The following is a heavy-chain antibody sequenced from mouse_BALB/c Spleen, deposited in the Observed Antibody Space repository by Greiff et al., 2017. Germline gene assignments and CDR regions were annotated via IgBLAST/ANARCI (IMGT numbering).Heavy chain of an antibody. V-gene: IGHV5-12-2*01. Sequence: EVKLMESGGGLVQPGGSLKLSCAASGFTFSSYTMSWVRQTPEKRLEWVAYISNGGGSTYYPDTVKGRFTISRDNAKNTLYLQMSSLKSEDTAMYYCARPENDGYYRSWFAYWGQGTLVTVSA. CDR1: GFTFSSYT. D-gene: IGHD2-3*01. CDR2: ISNGGGST. CDR3: ARPENDGYYRSWFAY. J-gene: IGHJ3*01.